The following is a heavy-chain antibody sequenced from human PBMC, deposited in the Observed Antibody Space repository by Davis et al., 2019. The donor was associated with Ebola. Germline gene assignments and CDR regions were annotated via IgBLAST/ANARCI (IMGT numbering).Heavy chain of an antibody. Sequence: GESLKISCAASGFTFSTYSMNWVRQAPGKGLEWVSAIGGSGDRTYYADSVKGRFTISRDNSKDTMYLQMNRLRGEDTAIYYCAKDLKGQWADNFDLWGRGTLVTVSS. D-gene: IGHD6-19*01. V-gene: IGHV3-23*01. CDR3: AKDLKGQWADNFDL. J-gene: IGHJ2*01. CDR2: IGGSGDRT. CDR1: GFTFSTYS.